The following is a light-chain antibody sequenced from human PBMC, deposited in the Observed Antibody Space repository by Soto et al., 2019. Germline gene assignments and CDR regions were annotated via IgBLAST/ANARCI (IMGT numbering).Light chain of an antibody. V-gene: IGKV2-30*01. CDR1: ESLAYSDGETY. Sequence: AVMTQSPPSLPVTRGQPASISCRSSESLAYSDGETYLNWFQQRPGQSPRRLIYKVSERESGVPEIITGSGSSTDFTLKISRAEAEDVLFKYCRQGARWRWTFGQGTK. J-gene: IGKJ1*01. CDR2: KVS. CDR3: RQGARWRWT.